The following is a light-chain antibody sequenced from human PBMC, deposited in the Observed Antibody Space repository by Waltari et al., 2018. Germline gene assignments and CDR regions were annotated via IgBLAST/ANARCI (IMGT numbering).Light chain of an antibody. J-gene: IGKJ1*01. CDR1: QSISSW. CDR3: QQYNSYSGT. CDR2: KAS. Sequence: DIRMTQSPSTLSASVGDRVTITCRASQSISSWLAWYQQKPGKAPKRLIYKASSLESGVPSRFSGSGSGTEFTLTISSLQPDDFATYYCQQYNSYSGTFGQGTKVEIK. V-gene: IGKV1-5*03.